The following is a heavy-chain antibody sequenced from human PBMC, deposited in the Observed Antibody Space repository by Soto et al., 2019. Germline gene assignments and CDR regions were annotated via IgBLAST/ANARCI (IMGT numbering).Heavy chain of an antibody. D-gene: IGHD1-26*01. J-gene: IGHJ5*01. CDR3: ARWWSGSRQRFDS. CDR2: IDYRGSN. V-gene: IGHV4-31*03. Sequence: QVQLQESGPGLVKPSQTLSLTCTVSGGSISSGDYYWSWIRQHPGKGLEWIGYIDYRGSNYYNTYLQGRVTVSVDTSKNHFHLKLSPVTAGDTAVYYCARWWSGSRQRFDSWGQGAQVTESS. CDR1: GGSISSGDYY.